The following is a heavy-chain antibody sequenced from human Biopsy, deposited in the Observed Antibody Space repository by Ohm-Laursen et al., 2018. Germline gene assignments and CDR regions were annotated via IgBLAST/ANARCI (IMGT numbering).Heavy chain of an antibody. CDR1: GGTFSNYG. V-gene: IGHV1-69*06. Sequence: KISCNAPGGTFSNYGVNWVRQAPGQGLEWLGGNIPILGTGNYAQKFQDRVTVAADTSTSTATMELRSLRSDDTAVYYCATKLTGYFHHWGQGTLVIVSS. J-gene: IGHJ1*01. CDR2: NIPILGTG. D-gene: IGHD3-9*01. CDR3: ATKLTGYFHH.